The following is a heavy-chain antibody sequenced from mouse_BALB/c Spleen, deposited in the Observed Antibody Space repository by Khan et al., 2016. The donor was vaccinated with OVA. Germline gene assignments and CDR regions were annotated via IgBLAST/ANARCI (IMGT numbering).Heavy chain of an antibody. D-gene: IGHD1-1*01. CDR3: VNHYGYIDY. CDR1: GYSITSDYA. V-gene: IGHV3-2*02. J-gene: IGHJ2*01. Sequence: EVQLLESGPGLVKPSQSLSLTCTVSGYSITSDYAWNWIRQLAGNKLEWVGIISYTGNPNYNQSLKRRISLTCDTSNNQVFLQLHSVTYEDTATYYCVNHYGYIDYWGQGTTLTVSS. CDR2: ISYTGNP.